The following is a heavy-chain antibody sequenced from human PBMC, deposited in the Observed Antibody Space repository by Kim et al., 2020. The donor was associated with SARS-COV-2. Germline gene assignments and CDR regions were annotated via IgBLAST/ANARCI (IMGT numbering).Heavy chain of an antibody. CDR2: IIPIFGTA. D-gene: IGHD4-17*01. CDR3: ASGDYGGNHNVGYD. V-gene: IGHV1-69*13. J-gene: IGHJ4*02. CDR1: GGTFSSYA. Sequence: SVKVSCKASGGTFSSYAISWVRQAPGQGLEWMGGIIPIFGTANYAQKFQGRVTITADESTSTAYMELSSLRSEDTAVYYCASGDYGGNHNVGYDWGQGTLVTVSS.